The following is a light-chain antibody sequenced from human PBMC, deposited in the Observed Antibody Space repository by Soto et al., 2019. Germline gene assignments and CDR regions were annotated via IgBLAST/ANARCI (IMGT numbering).Light chain of an antibody. Sequence: EIVLTQSPATLSLSPGERANLSCRASQSVSSYLAWYQHKPGQAPRLLIYDASNRATGIPARFSGSGSGTAFTLTISSLEPEDFAVYYCQQRSNWPPYTFGQGTKLEIK. CDR1: QSVSSY. CDR2: DAS. J-gene: IGKJ2*01. V-gene: IGKV3-11*01. CDR3: QQRSNWPPYT.